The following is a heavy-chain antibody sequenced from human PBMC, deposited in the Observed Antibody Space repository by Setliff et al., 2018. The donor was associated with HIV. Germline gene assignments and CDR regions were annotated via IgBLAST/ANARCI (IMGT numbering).Heavy chain of an antibody. J-gene: IGHJ4*02. Sequence: ASVKVSCKASGGTFSSYAISWVRQAPGKGLEWMGLIDPDRGEAVYAEKFQGRVTITADRSKDIAYMELSSLRSEDTAVYYCAGQHGRFSGDYFDYWGQGTLVTVSS. CDR3: AGQHGRFSGDYFDY. D-gene: IGHD2-21*01. CDR1: GGTFSSYA. V-gene: IGHV1-69*10. CDR2: IDPDRGEA.